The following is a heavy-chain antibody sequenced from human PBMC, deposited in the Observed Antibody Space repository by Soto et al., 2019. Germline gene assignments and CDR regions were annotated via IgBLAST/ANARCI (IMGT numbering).Heavy chain of an antibody. Sequence: LRLSCAASGFTFSDYYMSWIRQAPGKGLEWVSYISSSGSTIYYADSVKGRFTISRDNAKNSLYLQMNSLRAEDTAVYYCARDYFRLGLQVPHYFDYWGQGTLVTVSS. CDR2: ISSSGSTI. J-gene: IGHJ4*02. V-gene: IGHV3-11*01. D-gene: IGHD3-16*01. CDR3: ARDYFRLGLQVPHYFDY. CDR1: GFTFSDYY.